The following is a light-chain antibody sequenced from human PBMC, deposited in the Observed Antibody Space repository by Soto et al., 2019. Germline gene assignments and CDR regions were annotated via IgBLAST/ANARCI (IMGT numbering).Light chain of an antibody. Sequence: QSALTQPRSVSGSPGQSVTISCTGTSSDVGGYNYVSWYQQRPGEGPTLVIYDVNKRPSGVPGRFSGSKSGNTASLTISGLQAEDEADYYCFSYVAIPLDAFGTGTKVTVL. CDR1: SSDVGGYNY. CDR3: FSYVAIPLDA. J-gene: IGLJ1*01. V-gene: IGLV2-11*01. CDR2: DVN.